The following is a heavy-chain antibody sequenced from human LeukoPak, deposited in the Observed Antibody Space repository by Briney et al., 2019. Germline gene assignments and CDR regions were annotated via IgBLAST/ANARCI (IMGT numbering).Heavy chain of an antibody. J-gene: IGHJ4*02. CDR1: GGSISSYY. D-gene: IGHD3-10*01. CDR2: IYTSGST. V-gene: IGHV4-59*10. Sequence: SETLSLTCAVYGGSISSYYWSWIRQPAGKGLEWIGRIYTSGSTNYNPSLKSRVTMSVDTSKNQFSLKLSSVTAADTAVYYCARGVFYYGSGSYIDYWGQGTLVTVSS. CDR3: ARGVFYYGSGSYIDY.